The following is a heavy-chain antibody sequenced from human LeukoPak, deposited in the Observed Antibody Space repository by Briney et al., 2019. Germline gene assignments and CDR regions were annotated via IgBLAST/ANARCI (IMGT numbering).Heavy chain of an antibody. Sequence: PSETLSLTCTVSGGSISSYYWSWIRQPPGKGLEWIGYIYYSGSTNYNPSLKSRVTISVDTSKNQFSLKLSSVTAADTAVYYCARLALCIIDVWGQGTMVTVSS. CDR2: IYYSGST. V-gene: IGHV4-59*08. D-gene: IGHD3-10*01. CDR3: ARLALCIIDV. CDR1: GGSISSYY. J-gene: IGHJ3*01.